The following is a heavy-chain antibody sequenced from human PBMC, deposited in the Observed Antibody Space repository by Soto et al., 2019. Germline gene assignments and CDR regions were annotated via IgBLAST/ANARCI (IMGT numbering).Heavy chain of an antibody. CDR1: GGTFSNSA. CDR3: ARPLSRNYYYAMDV. V-gene: IGHV1-69*06. CDR2: IIPISGTV. J-gene: IGHJ6*02. Sequence: ASVKVSCKASGGTFSNSAISWVRQAPGQGLEWVGGIIPISGTVNYAQKFQGRLTITADKFTNTVFMELASLRSDDTAVFYCARPLSRNYYYAMDVWGQGTTVTVSS.